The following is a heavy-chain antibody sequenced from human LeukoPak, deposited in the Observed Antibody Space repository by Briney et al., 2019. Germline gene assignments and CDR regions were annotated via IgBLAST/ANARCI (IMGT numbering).Heavy chain of an antibody. V-gene: IGHV1-24*01. CDR2: FDSEGNEV. CDR3: ATERSSGLPLFDS. CDR1: RYTLFHSS. Sequence: ASVKVSCKISRYTLFHSSIHWVRQAPGKGLEWMGGFDSEGNEVIYAQMFKGRVTMTEDRTTDTAYMEFRSLRSEDSAIYYCATERSSGLPLFDSWGQGTLVTVSS. D-gene: IGHD2-15*01. J-gene: IGHJ4*02.